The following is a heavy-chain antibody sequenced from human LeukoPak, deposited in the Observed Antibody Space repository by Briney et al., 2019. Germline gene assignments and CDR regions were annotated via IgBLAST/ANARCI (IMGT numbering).Heavy chain of an antibody. CDR3: ARGIFYDSSGYYPTLDP. CDR2: IYYSGST. CDR1: GGSISSGDYY. V-gene: IGHV4-30-4*01. D-gene: IGHD3-22*01. J-gene: IGHJ5*02. Sequence: PSQTLSLTCTVSGGSISSGDYYWSWIRQPPGKGLEWIGYIYYSGSTYYNPSLKSRVTISVYTSKNQFSLKLSSVTAADTAVYYCARGIFYDSSGYYPTLDPWGQGTLVTVSS.